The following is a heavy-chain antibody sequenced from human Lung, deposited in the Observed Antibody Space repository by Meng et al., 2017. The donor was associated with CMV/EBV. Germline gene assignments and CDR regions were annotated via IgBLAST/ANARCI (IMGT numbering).Heavy chain of an antibody. CDR2: INPYSGST. J-gene: IGHJ4*02. D-gene: IGHD1-26*01. Sequence: CRASGYTFTAYGSSWVRQAPGQGLEWMGWINPYSGSTNYAQNLQGTVTMTTDTSTSTAYMELRSLRSDDTAVYYCARDEGATPFDYWGQGTLVTVSS. V-gene: IGHV1-18*01. CDR3: ARDEGATPFDY. CDR1: GYTFTAYG.